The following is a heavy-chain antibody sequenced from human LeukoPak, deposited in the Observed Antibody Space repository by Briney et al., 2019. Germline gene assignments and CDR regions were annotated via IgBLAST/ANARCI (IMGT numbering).Heavy chain of an antibody. CDR1: GGSISSGGYY. CDR3: ARDKLRKRGWFDP. Sequence: SETLSLTRTVSGGSISSGGYYWSWIRQHPGKGLEWIGYIYYSGSTYYNPSLKSRVTISVDTSKNQFSLKLSSVTAADTAVYYCARDKLRKRGWFDPWGQGTLVTVSS. V-gene: IGHV4-31*03. J-gene: IGHJ5*02. CDR2: IYYSGST. D-gene: IGHD4-17*01.